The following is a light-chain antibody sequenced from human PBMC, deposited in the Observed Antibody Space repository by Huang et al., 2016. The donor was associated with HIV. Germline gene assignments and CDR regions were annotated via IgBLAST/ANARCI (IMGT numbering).Light chain of an antibody. Sequence: EIVLTQSPGTLSLSPGETGTLSCRASHNVTNNYLAWYQKKSGQAPRLLIYGSSGSDTGCPLKFSGSGSGAHFTLTINSLEPEDFVVYYCQQDDSLPWTFGQGTKLEIK. J-gene: IGKJ1*01. V-gene: IGKV3-20*01. CDR2: GSS. CDR3: QQDDSLPWT. CDR1: HNVTNNY.